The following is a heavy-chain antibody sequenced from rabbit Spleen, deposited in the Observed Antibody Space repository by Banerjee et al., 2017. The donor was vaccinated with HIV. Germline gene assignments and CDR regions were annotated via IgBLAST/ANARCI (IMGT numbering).Heavy chain of an antibody. J-gene: IGHJ4*01. D-gene: IGHD1-1*01. Sequence: QEQLVESGGGLVQPEGSLTLTCQASGFSFSSYYMHWVRQAPGKGLEWIGYIDPIFGRTYYATWAKGRFTISRTSSTTVTLRMTSLTAADRATYFCARDLVGVIGWNFYLWGPGTLVTVS. CDR3: ARDLVGVIGWNFYL. V-gene: IGHV1S45*01. CDR2: IDPIFGRT. CDR1: GFSFSSYY.